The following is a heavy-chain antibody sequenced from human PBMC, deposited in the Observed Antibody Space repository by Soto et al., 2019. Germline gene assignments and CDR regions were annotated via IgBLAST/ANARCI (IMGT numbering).Heavy chain of an antibody. D-gene: IGHD3-16*01. J-gene: IGHJ3*02. CDR1: GFTFSAYV. V-gene: IGHV3-21*01. CDR3: AKLGLDVPI. Sequence: GGSLRLSCSAPGFTFSAYVMGWVRQAPGKGLEWVSSISGPSKYIHYADSLKGRVTISRDNAKNSLYLHMNSLRAEDTAVYYCAKLGLDVPIWGQGTMVTVSS. CDR2: ISGPSKYI.